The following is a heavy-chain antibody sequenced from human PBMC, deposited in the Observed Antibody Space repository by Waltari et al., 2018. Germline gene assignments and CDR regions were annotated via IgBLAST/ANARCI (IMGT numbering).Heavy chain of an antibody. D-gene: IGHD5-18*01. V-gene: IGHV3-7*01. Sequence: EVQLVESGGGLVQPGGSLRLSCAASGFTFSSYWMSWVRQAPGKGLEWVANIKQDGSEKYYVDSVKGRFTISRDNAKNSLDLQMNSLRAEDTAVYYCARTLDTAGDYFDYWGQGTLVTVSS. CDR2: IKQDGSEK. J-gene: IGHJ4*02. CDR1: GFTFSSYW. CDR3: ARTLDTAGDYFDY.